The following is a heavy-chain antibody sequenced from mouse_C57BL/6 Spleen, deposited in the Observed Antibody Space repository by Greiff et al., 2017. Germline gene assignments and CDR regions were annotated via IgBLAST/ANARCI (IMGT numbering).Heavy chain of an antibody. CDR1: GFTFSDYY. J-gene: IGHJ4*01. D-gene: IGHD2-1*01. CDR3: ARDRGGNYDAMDY. CDR2: INYDGSST. V-gene: IGHV5-16*01. Sequence: EVMLVESEGGLVQPGSSMKLSCTASGFTFSDYYMAWVRQVPEKGLEWVANINYDGSSTYYLDSLKSRFIISRDNAKNILYLQMSSLKSEDTATYYCARDRGGNYDAMDYWGQGTSVTVSS.